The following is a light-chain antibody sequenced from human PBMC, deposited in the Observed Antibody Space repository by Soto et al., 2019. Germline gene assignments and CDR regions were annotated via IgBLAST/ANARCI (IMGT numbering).Light chain of an antibody. CDR2: AIS. Sequence: DLQMTPSPSSLSASVGDRVTITCRASQGIRNYFAWFQQKPGKAPKSLIYAISTLQSGVPSRFSGSGSGTDFALTINSLQPEDSATYYCLQYNRYPWTFVQGTRVEIK. CDR3: LQYNRYPWT. V-gene: IGKV1-16*01. J-gene: IGKJ1*01. CDR1: QGIRNY.